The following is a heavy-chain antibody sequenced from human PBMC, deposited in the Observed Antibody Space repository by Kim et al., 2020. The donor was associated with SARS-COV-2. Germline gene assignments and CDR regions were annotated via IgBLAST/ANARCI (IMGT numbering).Heavy chain of an antibody. V-gene: IGHV4-34*01. J-gene: IGHJ4*02. CDR1: GGSFSGYY. Sequence: SETLSLTCVVSGGSFSGYYWSWIRQPPGKGLEWIGEINHSGSTRYNPSLKSRATISLDTSKNQFSLKLNSLTAADTAVYYCARERGTWLQGGVFDHGGQG. CDR2: INHSGST. CDR3: ARERGTWLQGGVFDH. D-gene: IGHD3-16*01.